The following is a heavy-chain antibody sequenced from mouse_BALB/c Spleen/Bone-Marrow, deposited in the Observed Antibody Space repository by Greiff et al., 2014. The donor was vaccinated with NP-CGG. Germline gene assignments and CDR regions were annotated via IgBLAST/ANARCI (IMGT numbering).Heavy chain of an antibody. V-gene: IGHV1S135*01. CDR1: GYSFTGYT. D-gene: IGHD1-1*01. J-gene: IGHJ1*01. CDR2: INPYNGGT. CDR3: ASYYGSSWYFDV. Sequence: SGPELVKPGASMKISCKASGYSFTGYTMNWVKQSHGKNLEWIGLINPYNGGTSYNQKFKGKATLTVDKSSRTAYMEFLSLTSEDSAVYYCASYYGSSWYFDVWGAGTTVTVSS.